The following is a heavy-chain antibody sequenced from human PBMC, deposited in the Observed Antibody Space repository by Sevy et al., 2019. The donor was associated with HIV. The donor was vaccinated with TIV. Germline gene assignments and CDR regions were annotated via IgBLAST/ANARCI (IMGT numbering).Heavy chain of an antibody. CDR1: GFSFNNFW. V-gene: IGHV3-7*03. Sequence: GGSLRLSCAGSGFSFNNFWMSWVRQAPGKGLEWVANIKKDGTEKYYTDSVKGRFTISRVNDKNSLYLQMNSLRADDTAVYYCAREWSSAYFDLWGQGALVTVSS. J-gene: IGHJ4*02. D-gene: IGHD1-26*01. CDR3: AREWSSAYFDL. CDR2: IKKDGTEK.